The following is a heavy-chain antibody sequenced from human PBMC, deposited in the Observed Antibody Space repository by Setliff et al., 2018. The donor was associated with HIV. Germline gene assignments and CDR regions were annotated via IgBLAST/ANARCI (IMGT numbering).Heavy chain of an antibody. CDR2: ISSSSSYI. D-gene: IGHD2-2*01. V-gene: IGHV3-21*01. CDR1: GFTFSSYS. CDR3: ARDGGKTYQLPTPSWFDP. Sequence: NPGGSLRLSCAASGFTFSSYSMNWVRQAPGKGLEWVSSISSSSSYIYYADSVKGRFTISRDNAKNSLYLQMNSLRAEDTAVYYCARDGGKTYQLPTPSWFDPWGQGTLVTVSS. J-gene: IGHJ5*02.